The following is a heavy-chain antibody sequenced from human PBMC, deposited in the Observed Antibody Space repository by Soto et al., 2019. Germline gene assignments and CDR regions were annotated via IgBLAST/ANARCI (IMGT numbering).Heavy chain of an antibody. J-gene: IGHJ4*02. CDR3: ARRWGRTFDY. Sequence: TLFPSRTLSGGSIRSFYLGRYRLTPRLGPEWNGCIYYSGRTNFNPSLKSRLTISVDTSKNQFSLKLSSVTAADMAVYYCARRWGRTFDYWGQGTLVLVSS. CDR2: IYYSGRT. CDR1: GGSIRSFY. V-gene: IGHV4-59*08. D-gene: IGHD7-27*01.